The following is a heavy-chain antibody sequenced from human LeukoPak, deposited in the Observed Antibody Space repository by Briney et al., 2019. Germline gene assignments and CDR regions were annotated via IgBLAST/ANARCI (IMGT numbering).Heavy chain of an antibody. CDR1: GYTFTSYG. V-gene: IGHV1-18*01. CDR2: ISAYNGNT. CDR3: ARLPGESHRYYYYYYMDV. D-gene: IGHD3-10*01. J-gene: IGHJ6*03. Sequence: ASVKVSCEASGYTFTSYGISWVRQAPGQGLEWMGWISAYNGNTNYAQKLQGRVTMTRNTSISTAYMELSSLRSEDTAVYYCARLPGESHRYYYYYYMDVWGKGTTVTISS.